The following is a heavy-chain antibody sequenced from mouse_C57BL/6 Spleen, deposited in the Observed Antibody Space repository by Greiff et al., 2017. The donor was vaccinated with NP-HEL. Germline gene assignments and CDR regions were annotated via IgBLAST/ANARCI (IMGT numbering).Heavy chain of an antibody. CDR3: ARGTTVVPYWYFDV. CDR1: GYTFTSYW. J-gene: IGHJ1*03. V-gene: IGHV1-64*01. Sequence: QVQLQQPGAELVKPGASVKLSCKASGYTFTSYWMHWVKQRPGQGLEWIGMIHPNSGSTNYKEKFKSKATLTVDKSSSTAYMQLSSLTSEDSAVYYCARGTTVVPYWYFDVWGTGTTVTVSS. CDR2: IHPNSGST. D-gene: IGHD1-1*01.